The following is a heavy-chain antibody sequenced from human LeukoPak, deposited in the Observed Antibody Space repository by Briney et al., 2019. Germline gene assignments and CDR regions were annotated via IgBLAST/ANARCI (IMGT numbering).Heavy chain of an antibody. Sequence: SETLSLTCTVSGGSIRSYYWSWIRQPPGKGLEWIGYIYYSGSTNYNPSLKSRVTISVDTSKNQFSLKLSSVTAADTAVYYCASTKGYSYGLSNWFDPWGQGTLVTVSS. CDR2: IYYSGST. CDR3: ASTKGYSYGLSNWFDP. J-gene: IGHJ5*02. V-gene: IGHV4-59*01. D-gene: IGHD5-18*01. CDR1: GGSIRSYY.